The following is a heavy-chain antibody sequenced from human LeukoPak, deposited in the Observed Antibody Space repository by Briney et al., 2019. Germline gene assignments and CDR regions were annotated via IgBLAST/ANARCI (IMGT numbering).Heavy chain of an antibody. Sequence: GGSLRLSCAAFGFTFSSYSMNWVRQAPGKGLEWVSSISSSSSYIYYADSVKGRFTISRDNAKNSLYLQMNSLRAEDTAVYYCARVESGATRYWGQGTLVTVSS. CDR3: ARVESGATRY. CDR1: GFTFSSYS. D-gene: IGHD1-26*01. J-gene: IGHJ4*02. CDR2: ISSSSSYI. V-gene: IGHV3-21*01.